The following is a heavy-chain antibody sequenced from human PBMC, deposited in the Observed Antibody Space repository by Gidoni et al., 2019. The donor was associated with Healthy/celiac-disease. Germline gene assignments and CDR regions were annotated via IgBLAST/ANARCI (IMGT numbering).Heavy chain of an antibody. V-gene: IGHV3-30*18. CDR1: GFTFSSYG. J-gene: IGHJ4*02. CDR2: ISYDGSNK. CDR3: AKDWSIMITFGGVIDY. Sequence: QVQLVESGGGVVQPGRSLRLSCAASGFTFSSYGTHWVRQAPGKGLEWVAVISYDGSNKYYADSVKGRFTISRDNSKNTLYLQMNSLRAEDTAVYYCAKDWSIMITFGGVIDYWGQGTLVTVSS. D-gene: IGHD3-16*01.